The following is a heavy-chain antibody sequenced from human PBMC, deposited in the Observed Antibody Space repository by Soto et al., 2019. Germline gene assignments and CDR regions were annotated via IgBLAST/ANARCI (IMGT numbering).Heavy chain of an antibody. CDR1: GFTFSSYW. V-gene: IGHV3-74*01. Sequence: EVQLVESGGGLVQPGGSLRLSCAASGFTFSSYWMHWVRQAPGKGLVWVSRINSDGSSTSYADSVKGRFTISRDNAKNTLYLQMNSLRAEDTAVYYCARDPPFSYYYYGMDVWGQGTTVTVSS. CDR3: ARDPPFSYYYYGMDV. J-gene: IGHJ6*02. D-gene: IGHD3-3*01. CDR2: INSDGSST.